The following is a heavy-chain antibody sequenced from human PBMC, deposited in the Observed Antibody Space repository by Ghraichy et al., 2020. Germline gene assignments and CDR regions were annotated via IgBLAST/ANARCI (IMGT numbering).Heavy chain of an antibody. Sequence: SVKVSCKASGGTFSSYAISWVRQAPGQGLEWMGGIIPIFGTANYAQKFQGRVTITADESTSTAYMELSSLRSEDTAVYYCARSGGGYDFYYYYGMDVWGQGTTVTVSS. CDR1: GGTFSSYA. V-gene: IGHV1-69*13. D-gene: IGHD5-12*01. J-gene: IGHJ6*02. CDR2: IIPIFGTA. CDR3: ARSGGGYDFYYYYGMDV.